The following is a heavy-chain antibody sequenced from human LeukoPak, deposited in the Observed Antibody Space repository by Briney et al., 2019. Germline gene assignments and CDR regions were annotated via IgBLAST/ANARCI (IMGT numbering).Heavy chain of an antibody. J-gene: IGHJ4*02. V-gene: IGHV4-34*01. CDR2: IKHSGST. CDR1: GGSLSGYY. CDR3: ARHRYSSSWYPDY. Sequence: SSETLSLTCAVYGGSLSGYYWSWIRQPPGKGLEWIGEIKHSGSTNYNPSLKSRVTISVDTSKNQFSLKLSSVTAADTAVYYCARHRYSSSWYPDYWGQGTLVTVSS. D-gene: IGHD6-13*01.